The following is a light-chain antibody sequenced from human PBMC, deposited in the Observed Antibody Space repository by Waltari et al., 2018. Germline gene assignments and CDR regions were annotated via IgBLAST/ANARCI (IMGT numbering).Light chain of an antibody. CDR2: EVN. Sequence: QSALTQPPSASGSPGQSVTIPCTRTSSAIGGYNYVSWYQQHPGKAHKLMIYEVNKRPSGVPDRFSGSKSGNTASLTVSGLQAEDEADYYCSSYAGSNNYVVFGGGTKLTVL. CDR1: SSAIGGYNY. J-gene: IGLJ2*01. V-gene: IGLV2-8*01. CDR3: SSYAGSNNYVV.